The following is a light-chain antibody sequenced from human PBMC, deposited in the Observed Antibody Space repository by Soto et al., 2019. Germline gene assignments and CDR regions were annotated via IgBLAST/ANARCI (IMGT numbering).Light chain of an antibody. CDR1: QDIRSE. V-gene: IGKV1-6*01. Sequence: AIQMTQSPSSLSASVGDRVTVTCRASQDIRSEVGWYQQKPGQAPKVLMYAASRLHSGGPSRFSCSGSGTNFVLTISIPQPEAVATYYCLQNNNYPLTLGGGTTV. J-gene: IGKJ4*01. CDR2: AAS. CDR3: LQNNNYPLT.